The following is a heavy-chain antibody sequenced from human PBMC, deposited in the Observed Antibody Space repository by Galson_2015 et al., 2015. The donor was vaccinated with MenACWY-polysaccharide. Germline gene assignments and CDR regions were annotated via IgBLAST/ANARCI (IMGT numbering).Heavy chain of an antibody. V-gene: IGHV1-69*04. J-gene: IGHJ4*02. CDR2: IIPIDGRT. Sequence: SVKVSCKASGGTFNTYAVTWVRQAPGQGFEWAGRIIPIDGRTDYAQKFQGRVTITADSSTRTAYLELSSLRSDDTAVYFCARPWGVTASPLSDWGQGTLVTVSS. CDR3: ARPWGVTASPLSD. CDR1: GGTFNTYA. D-gene: IGHD3-10*01.